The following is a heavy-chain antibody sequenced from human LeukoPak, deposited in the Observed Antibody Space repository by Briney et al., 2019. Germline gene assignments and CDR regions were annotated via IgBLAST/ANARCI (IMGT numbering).Heavy chain of an antibody. CDR3: ARDAIAAAGTDWFDP. CDR1: GFTFSSDG. CDR2: IWYDGSNK. J-gene: IGHJ5*02. Sequence: GGSLRLSCAASGFTFSSDGMHCGREAPGKGLGWGAVIWYDGSNKYYAESVKGRFTISRDNSKNTLYLQMSSLRAEDTAVYYCARDAIAAAGTDWFDPWGQGTLVTVSS. D-gene: IGHD6-13*01. V-gene: IGHV3-33*01.